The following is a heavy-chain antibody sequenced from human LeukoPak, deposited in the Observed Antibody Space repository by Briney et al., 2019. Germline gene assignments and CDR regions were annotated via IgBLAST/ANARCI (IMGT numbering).Heavy chain of an antibody. V-gene: IGHV4-4*02. CDR3: ARVGSGNSSAFDI. CDR2: IYHSGST. D-gene: IGHD4-23*01. J-gene: IGHJ3*02. CDR1: GGSISSSNW. Sequence: SGTLSLTCAVSGGSISSSNWWSWVRQPPGKSLEWIGEIYHSGSTNYNPSLKSRVTISVDKSNNQFSLKLSSVTAADTAVYYCARVGSGNSSAFDIWGQGTMVAVSS.